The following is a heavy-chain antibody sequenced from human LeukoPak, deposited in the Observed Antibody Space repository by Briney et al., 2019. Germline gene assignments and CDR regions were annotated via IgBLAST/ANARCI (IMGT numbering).Heavy chain of an antibody. Sequence: GGSLRLSCAASGFTFSDYGMHWVRQGPGKGLEWVAFIRYDGSNKYYADSVKGRFTISRDNSKNTLYLQMNSLRAEDTAVYYCAKDRSIAAGDDAFDIWGQGTMVTVSS. CDR3: AKDRSIAAGDDAFDI. CDR1: GFTFSDYG. V-gene: IGHV3-30*02. J-gene: IGHJ3*02. CDR2: IRYDGSNK. D-gene: IGHD6-13*01.